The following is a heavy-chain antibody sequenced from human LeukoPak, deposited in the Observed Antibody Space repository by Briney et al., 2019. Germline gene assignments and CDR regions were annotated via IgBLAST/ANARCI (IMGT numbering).Heavy chain of an antibody. Sequence: SETLSLTCTVSGGSISSSSYYWGWIRQPPGKGLDWIGIINYRGNTYYNPSLKSRVTISVDTSKNQFSLKLSSVTAADTAVYYCARNSPNYSGSYFEFDYWGQGTLVTVSS. CDR2: INYRGNT. CDR1: GGSISSSSYY. V-gene: IGHV4-39*01. J-gene: IGHJ4*02. D-gene: IGHD1-26*01. CDR3: ARNSPNYSGSYFEFDY.